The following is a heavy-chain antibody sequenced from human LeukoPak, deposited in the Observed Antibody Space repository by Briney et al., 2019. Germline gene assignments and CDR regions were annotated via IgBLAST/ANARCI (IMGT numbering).Heavy chain of an antibody. Sequence: GGSLRLSCAASGFTFSDYYMSWIRQAPGKGLEWVSYISISASTINYADSVKGRFTISRDNAKNSLYLRMNSLRAEDTAVYYCARELDDDDAFDIWGQGTVVTVSS. J-gene: IGHJ3*02. CDR3: ARELDDDDAFDI. D-gene: IGHD3-16*01. CDR1: GFTFSDYY. V-gene: IGHV3-11*04. CDR2: ISISASTI.